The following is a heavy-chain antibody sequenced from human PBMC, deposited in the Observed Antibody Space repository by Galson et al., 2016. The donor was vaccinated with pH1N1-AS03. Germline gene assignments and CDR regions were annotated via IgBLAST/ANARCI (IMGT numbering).Heavy chain of an antibody. Sequence: SLRLSCAATGFTVSSGYHMSWVRQAPGKGLEWVSVIHPGGDTYNADSVKGRFTISRDSSRNTLYLQMNSLRAEDTALYYCAKDIQVSYWGQGTLVTVSS. CDR2: IHPGGDT. V-gene: IGHV3-53*01. CDR1: GFTVSSGY. J-gene: IGHJ4*02. CDR3: AKDIQVSY. D-gene: IGHD5-18*01.